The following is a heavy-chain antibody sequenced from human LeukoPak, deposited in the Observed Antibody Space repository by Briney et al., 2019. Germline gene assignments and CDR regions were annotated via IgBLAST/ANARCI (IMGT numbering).Heavy chain of an antibody. CDR2: ISWNSGSI. CDR3: AKDALSSSWVYNWFDP. Sequence: PGGSLRLSCAASGFIFDDYAMHWVRQAPGKGLEWVSGISWNSGSIGYADSVKGRFTISRDNAKNSLYLQMDSLRAEDTALYYCAKDALSSSWVYNWFDPWGQGTLVTVSS. CDR1: GFIFDDYA. J-gene: IGHJ5*02. D-gene: IGHD6-13*01. V-gene: IGHV3-9*01.